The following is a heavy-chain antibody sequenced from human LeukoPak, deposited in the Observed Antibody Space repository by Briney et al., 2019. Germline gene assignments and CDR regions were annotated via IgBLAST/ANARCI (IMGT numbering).Heavy chain of an antibody. D-gene: IGHD3-10*01. CDR2: IYYSGCT. CDR3: ARSSYYYGADAYDI. Sequence: SETVSLTCTVSGDFIRSYYWRWIRQPPGKGLEGIGYIYYSGCTNYNPSLKSRVTISLDTSKNQSSPKLSSVTAADTAVYYCARSSYYYGADAYDIWGQGTMVTVSS. J-gene: IGHJ3*02. CDR1: GDFIRSYY. V-gene: IGHV4-59*01.